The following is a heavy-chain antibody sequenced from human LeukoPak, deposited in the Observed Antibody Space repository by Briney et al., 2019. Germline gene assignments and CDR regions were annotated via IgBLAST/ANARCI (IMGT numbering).Heavy chain of an antibody. CDR2: INPNSGGT. CDR3: ARDNQKTYYYDSSGENYFDY. D-gene: IGHD3-22*01. J-gene: IGHJ4*02. V-gene: IGHV1-2*02. CDR1: GYTFTGYY. Sequence: GASVKVSCKASGYTFTGYYMHWVRQAPGQGLERMGWINPNSGGTNYAQKFQGRVTMTRDTSISTAYMELSRLRSDDTAVYYCARDNQKTYYYDSSGENYFDYWGQGTLVTVSS.